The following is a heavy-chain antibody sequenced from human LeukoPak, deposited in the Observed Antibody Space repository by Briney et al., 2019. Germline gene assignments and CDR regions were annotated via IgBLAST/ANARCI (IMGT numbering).Heavy chain of an antibody. V-gene: IGHV4-34*01. CDR3: ARGLVVPAAIRNWFDP. D-gene: IGHD2-2*02. Sequence: SETLSLPCAVYGGSFSGYYWSWIRQPPGKGLEWIGEINHSGSTNYNPSLKSRVTISVDTSKNQFSLKLSSVTAADTAVYYCARGLVVPAAIRNWFDPWGQGTLVTVSS. J-gene: IGHJ5*02. CDR1: GGSFSGYY. CDR2: INHSGST.